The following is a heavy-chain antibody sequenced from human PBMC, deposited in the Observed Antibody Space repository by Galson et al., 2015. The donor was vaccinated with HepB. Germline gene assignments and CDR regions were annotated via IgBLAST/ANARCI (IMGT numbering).Heavy chain of an antibody. Sequence: PALVKPTQTLTLTCTFSGFSLSTSGMCVSWIRQPPGKALEWLARIDWDDDKYYSTSLKTRLTISKDTSKNQVVLTMTNMDPVDTATYYCARNTVAGTGYYYYGMDVWGQGTTVTVSS. CDR1: GFSLSTSGMC. D-gene: IGHD6-19*01. CDR2: IDWDDDK. V-gene: IGHV2-70*11. J-gene: IGHJ6*02. CDR3: ARNTVAGTGYYYYGMDV.